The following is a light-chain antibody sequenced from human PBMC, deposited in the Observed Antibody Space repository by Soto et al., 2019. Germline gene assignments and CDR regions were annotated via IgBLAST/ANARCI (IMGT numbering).Light chain of an antibody. Sequence: DIQMTQSPSTLSASVGDRVTITCRASQSISSWLAWYQQKPGKAPKLLIYEASNLESGVPSRFSGSGSGTELTLTISSLQPDDFATYYCQQSNNYPWTFGQGTKVDIK. J-gene: IGKJ1*01. V-gene: IGKV1-5*03. CDR3: QQSNNYPWT. CDR1: QSISSW. CDR2: EAS.